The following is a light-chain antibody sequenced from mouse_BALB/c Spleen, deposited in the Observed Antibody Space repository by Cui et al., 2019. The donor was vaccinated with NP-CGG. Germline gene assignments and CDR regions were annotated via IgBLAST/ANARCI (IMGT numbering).Light chain of an antibody. J-gene: IGLJ1*01. V-gene: IGLV1*01. Sequence: QSVVTLESALTTSPGETVTLTCRSSTGAVTTSNYANWVQEKPDHLFTGLIGSTNNRAPGVPARFSGSLIGEKAALTITGAQTEDEAIYFCALWYSNHWVFGGGTKLTVL. CDR2: STN. CDR3: ALWYSNHWV. CDR1: TGAVTTSNY.